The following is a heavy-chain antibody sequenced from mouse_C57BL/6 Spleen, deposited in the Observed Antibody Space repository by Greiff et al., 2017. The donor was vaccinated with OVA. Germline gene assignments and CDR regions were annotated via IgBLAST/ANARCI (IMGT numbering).Heavy chain of an antibody. D-gene: IGHD5-2*01. CDR2: INPSSGYT. J-gene: IGHJ3*01. Sequence: QVQLQQSGAELARPGASVKMSCKASVYTFTSYTMHWVKQRPGQGLEWIGYINPSSGYTKYNQKFKDKATLTADKSSSTAYMQLSSLTSEDSAVYYCASPPGEYAYWGQGTLVTVSA. CDR3: ASPPGEYAY. V-gene: IGHV1-4*01. CDR1: VYTFTSYT.